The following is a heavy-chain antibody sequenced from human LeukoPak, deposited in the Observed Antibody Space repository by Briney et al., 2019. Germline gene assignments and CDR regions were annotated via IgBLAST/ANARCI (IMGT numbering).Heavy chain of an antibody. V-gene: IGHV4-30-2*01. CDR3: ARVGATNRVFDY. J-gene: IGHJ4*02. D-gene: IGHD1-26*01. Sequence: SETLSLTCTVSGGSISSGGYYWSWIRQPPGKGLEWIGYIYHSGSTYYNPSLKSRVTISVDRSKNQFSLKLSSVTAADTAVYYCARVGATNRVFDYWGQGTLVTVSS. CDR1: GGSISSGGYY. CDR2: IYHSGST.